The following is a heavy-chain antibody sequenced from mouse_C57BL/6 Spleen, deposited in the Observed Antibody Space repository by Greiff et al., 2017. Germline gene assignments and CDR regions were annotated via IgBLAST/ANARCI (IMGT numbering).Heavy chain of an antibody. J-gene: IGHJ2*01. CDR2: IYWDDDK. Sequence: QVQLKESGPGILQSSQTLSLTCSFSGFSLSTSGMGVSWIRQPSGKGLEWLAHIYWDDDKRYNPSLKSRLTLSKDTSRNQVFLKITSVDTADTATDYGARRGDYDGRDYFDYWGQGTTLTVSA. V-gene: IGHV8-12*01. CDR1: GFSLSTSGMG. CDR3: ARRGDYDGRDYFDY. D-gene: IGHD2-4*01.